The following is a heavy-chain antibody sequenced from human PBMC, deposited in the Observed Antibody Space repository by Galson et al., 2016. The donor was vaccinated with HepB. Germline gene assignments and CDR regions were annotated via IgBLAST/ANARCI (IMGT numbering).Heavy chain of an antibody. CDR3: VRGYCTGGVCSPGGY. CDR2: ISTSGNTV. J-gene: IGHJ4*02. V-gene: IGHV3-48*01. D-gene: IGHD2-8*02. Sequence: SLRLPCAASGFTFSSYSMSWVRQAPGKGLEWVSHISTSGNTVYYADSVKGRFTISRDNAKNSLYLQMNSLRAEDTAVYYCVRGYCTGGVCSPGGYWGQGTLVTVSS. CDR1: GFTFSSYS.